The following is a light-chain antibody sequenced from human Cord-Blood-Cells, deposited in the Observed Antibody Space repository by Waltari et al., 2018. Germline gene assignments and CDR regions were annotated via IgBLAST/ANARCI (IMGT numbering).Light chain of an antibody. V-gene: IGKV3-11*01. CDR1: QSVSSY. Sequence: EIVLTQSPATLSLSPGERATLSCRASQSVSSYLAWYQQKPGQAPRLLLYDASNRATGIPARCSGSGSGTYFTLTISSLEPEDFAVYYCQQRSNWPTFGQGTKVEIK. J-gene: IGKJ1*01. CDR3: QQRSNWPT. CDR2: DAS.